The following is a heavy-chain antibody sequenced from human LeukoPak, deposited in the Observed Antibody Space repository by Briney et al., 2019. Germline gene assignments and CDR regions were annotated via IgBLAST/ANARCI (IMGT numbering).Heavy chain of an antibody. CDR3: ASLDCGGDCYSGKN. CDR1: GYAFTGYY. V-gene: IGHV1-2*02. D-gene: IGHD2-21*02. CDR2: INPNSGGT. Sequence: ASVKVSCKASGYAFTGYYMHWVRQAPGQGLEWMGWINPNSGGTNYAQKFQGRVTMTRDTSISTAYMELSRLRSDDTAVYYCASLDCGGDCYSGKNWGQGTLVTVSS. J-gene: IGHJ4*02.